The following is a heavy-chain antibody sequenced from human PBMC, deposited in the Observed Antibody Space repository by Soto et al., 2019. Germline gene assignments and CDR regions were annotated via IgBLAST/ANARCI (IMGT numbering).Heavy chain of an antibody. J-gene: IGHJ4*02. CDR3: ASWFGELTSWTL. Sequence: TSETLSLTCTVSGGSISSSSYYWGWIRQPPGKGLEWIGYIYYSGSTYYNPSLKSRVTISVDTSKNQFSLKLSSVTAADPAVYYCASWFGELTSWTLWGQGTLVTGSP. V-gene: IGHV4-31*03. CDR2: IYYSGST. D-gene: IGHD3-10*01. CDR1: GGSISSSSYY.